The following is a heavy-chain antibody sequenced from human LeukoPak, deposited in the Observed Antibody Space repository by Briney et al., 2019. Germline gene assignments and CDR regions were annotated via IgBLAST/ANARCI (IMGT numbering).Heavy chain of an antibody. Sequence: PSETLSLTCTVSGGSISSSSYYWGWIRQPPGKGLEWIGSIYYSGSTYYNPSLKSRVTISVDTSKNQFSLKLSSVTAADTAVYYCAATVVPAAIHYYYYYMDVWGKGTTVTVSS. D-gene: IGHD2-2*01. CDR2: IYYSGST. CDR3: AATVVPAAIHYYYYYMDV. CDR1: GGSISSSSYY. J-gene: IGHJ6*03. V-gene: IGHV4-39*07.